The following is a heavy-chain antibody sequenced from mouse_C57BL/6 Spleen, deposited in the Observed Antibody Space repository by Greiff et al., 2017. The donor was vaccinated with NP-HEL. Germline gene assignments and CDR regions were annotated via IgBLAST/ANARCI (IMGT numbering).Heavy chain of an antibody. CDR2: IYPGGGYT. V-gene: IGHV1-63*01. CDR3: ARAGDGSRGYAMDY. CDR1: GYTFTNYW. Sequence: QVQLQQSGAELVRPGTSVKMSCKASGYTFTNYWIGWAKQRPGHGLEWIGDIYPGGGYTNYNEKFKGKATLTADKSSSTAYMQFSSLTSEDSAIYYCARAGDGSRGYAMDYWGQGTSVTVSS. J-gene: IGHJ4*01. D-gene: IGHD1-1*01.